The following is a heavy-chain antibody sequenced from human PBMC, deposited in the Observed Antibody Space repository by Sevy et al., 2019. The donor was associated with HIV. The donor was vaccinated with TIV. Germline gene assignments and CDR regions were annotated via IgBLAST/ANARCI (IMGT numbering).Heavy chain of an antibody. J-gene: IGHJ4*02. CDR3: ARGADGYKIRDFDY. CDR2: IRSKTKGGAT. Sequence: GGSLRLSCTVSGFTFGDYIMNWFRQAPGKGLEWVGFIRSKTKGGATAYAGSVRGRFTISKDDSKSIAYQQMNSLKTEDTAVYYYARGADGYKIRDFDYWGQGTLVTVSS. V-gene: IGHV3-49*03. CDR1: GFTFGDYI. D-gene: IGHD5-12*01.